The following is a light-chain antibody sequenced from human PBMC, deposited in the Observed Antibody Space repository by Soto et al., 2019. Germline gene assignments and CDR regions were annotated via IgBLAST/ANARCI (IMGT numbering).Light chain of an antibody. Sequence: EIVLTQSPGTLSLSPGERATLSCRASQTVTSNYLAWYQRKPGQAPRLLIYGASSRATDIPDRFSSSGSGTDFTLTITRLEPEDCAVYFCQQYAGSPSTFGQGTKVEIK. V-gene: IGKV3-20*01. CDR1: QTVTSNY. J-gene: IGKJ1*01. CDR3: QQYAGSPST. CDR2: GAS.